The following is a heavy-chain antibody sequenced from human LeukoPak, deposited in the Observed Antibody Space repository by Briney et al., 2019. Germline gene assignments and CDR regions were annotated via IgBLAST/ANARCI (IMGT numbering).Heavy chain of an antibody. D-gene: IGHD3-22*01. V-gene: IGHV4-61*01. CDR3: ARDLRYDSSGWAFDY. CDR1: GGSISSSSYY. CDR2: IYYSGST. Sequence: SETLSLTCTVSGGSISSSSYYWSWIRQPPGQGLEWIGYIYYSGSTNYNPSLKSRVTISVDTSKNQFSLKLSSVTAADTAVYYCARDLRYDSSGWAFDYWGQGTLVTVSS. J-gene: IGHJ4*02.